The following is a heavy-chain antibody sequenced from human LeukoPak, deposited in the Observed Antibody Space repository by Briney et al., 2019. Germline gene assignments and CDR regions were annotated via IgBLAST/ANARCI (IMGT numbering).Heavy chain of an antibody. CDR1: GFTFSSYA. J-gene: IGHJ4*02. CDR3: ARVYSRGWYRGGGYFDY. D-gene: IGHD6-19*01. V-gene: IGHV3-23*01. CDR2: ISGSGGST. Sequence: SGGSLRLSCAASGFTFSSYAMSWVRQAPGKGLEWVSAISGSGGSTYYADSVKGRFTISRDNSKNTLYLQMNSLRAEDTAVYYWARVYSRGWYRGGGYFDYWGQGTLVTVSS.